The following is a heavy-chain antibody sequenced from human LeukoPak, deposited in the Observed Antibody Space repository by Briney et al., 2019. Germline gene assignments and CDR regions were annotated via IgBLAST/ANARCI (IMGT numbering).Heavy chain of an antibody. CDR3: ARGLHCSSTSCYTAFDI. J-gene: IGHJ3*02. CDR1: VCTFSNYA. Sequence: SVKVSCEASVCTFSNYAINWVRQAPGPGLEWMGGIIPIFGTANYAQAFQGRVTITADESTSTVYMELNSLKSDDTAVYYCARGLHCSSTSCYTAFDIWGQGTMVTVSS. V-gene: IGHV1-69*13. CDR2: IIPIFGTA. D-gene: IGHD2-2*02.